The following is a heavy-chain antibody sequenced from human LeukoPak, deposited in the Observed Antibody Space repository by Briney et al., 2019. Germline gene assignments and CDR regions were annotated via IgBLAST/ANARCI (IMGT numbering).Heavy chain of an antibody. Sequence: KSSETLSLTCTVSGDSISTSNSYWGWIRQPPGKGLEWIGSIYYSGNTYYNASLKSRVTISVDTSKNQFSLKLSSVTAADTAVYYCARAGHEGYSGYDFGDYGAFDIWGQGTMVTVSS. D-gene: IGHD5-12*01. CDR2: IYYSGNT. CDR1: GDSISTSNSY. J-gene: IGHJ3*02. CDR3: ARAGHEGYSGYDFGDYGAFDI. V-gene: IGHV4-39*01.